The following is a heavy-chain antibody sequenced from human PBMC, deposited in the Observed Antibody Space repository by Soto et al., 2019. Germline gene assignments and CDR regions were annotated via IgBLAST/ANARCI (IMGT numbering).Heavy chain of an antibody. Sequence: QLVEAGGGVVQPGKSLRLSCAASGFAFGSFGMHWVRQAPGKGLEWVAVISFDGSVDHYVDTVKGRFTFSRNNSKNTLFLLMNSLGVDDTAVYYCATVQNGLETGTNGDAIDFRGRGTLVTVS. D-gene: IGHD2-21*01. CDR2: ISFDGSVD. CDR1: GFAFGSFG. CDR3: ATVQNGLETGTNGDAIDF. J-gene: IGHJ2*01. V-gene: IGHV3-30*03.